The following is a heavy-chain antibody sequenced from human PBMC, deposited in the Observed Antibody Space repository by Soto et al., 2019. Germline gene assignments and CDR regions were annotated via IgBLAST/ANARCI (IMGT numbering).Heavy chain of an antibody. J-gene: IGHJ4*02. Sequence: LRLSCAASGFMFNNYAMSWVRQAPGKGLEWVSTVSVSGGTTYYADSLKGRFTISRDNSKKTVYLQMNRLRADDTAIYYCAKGLYYYDSSGYRLFDYWGQGTLVTVSS. V-gene: IGHV3-23*01. CDR3: AKGLYYYDSSGYRLFDY. CDR2: VSVSGGTT. D-gene: IGHD3-22*01. CDR1: GFMFNNYA.